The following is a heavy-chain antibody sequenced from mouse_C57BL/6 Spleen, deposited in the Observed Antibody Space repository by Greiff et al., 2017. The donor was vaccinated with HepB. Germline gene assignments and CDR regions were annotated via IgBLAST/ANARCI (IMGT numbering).Heavy chain of an antibody. D-gene: IGHD2-5*01. Sequence: QVQLQQSGPELVKPGASVKISCKASGYSFTSYYIHWVKQRPGQGLEWIGWIYPGSGNTKYNEKFKGKATLTADTSSSTAYMQLSSLTSEDSAVYYCARPSNYWFAYWGQGTLVTVSA. CDR2: IYPGSGNT. V-gene: IGHV1-66*01. CDR1: GYSFTSYY. J-gene: IGHJ3*01. CDR3: ARPSNYWFAY.